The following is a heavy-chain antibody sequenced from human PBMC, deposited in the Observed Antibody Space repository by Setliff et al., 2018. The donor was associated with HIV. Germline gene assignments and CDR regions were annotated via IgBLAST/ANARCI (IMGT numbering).Heavy chain of an antibody. CDR2: IIPNSGGT. J-gene: IGHJ3*02. CDR1: GYTFTAYF. Sequence: GASVKVSCKASGYTFTAYFMHWVRQAPGQGLEWKGRIIPNSGGTNYAQKFQGRVTMTRDTSISTGYMELSRLRSDDTAVYYCATKVYCTNGVCLDAFDIWGQGTMVT. D-gene: IGHD2-8*01. CDR3: ATKVYCTNGVCLDAFDI. V-gene: IGHV1-2*06.